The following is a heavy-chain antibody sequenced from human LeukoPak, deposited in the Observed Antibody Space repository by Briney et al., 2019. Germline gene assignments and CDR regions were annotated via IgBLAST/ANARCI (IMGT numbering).Heavy chain of an antibody. CDR2: IWYDGSNK. CDR3: ARDSSGLNWFDP. CDR1: GFTFSSYG. J-gene: IGHJ5*02. V-gene: IGHV3-33*01. D-gene: IGHD3-22*01. Sequence: GGSLRLSCAASGFTFSSYGMHWVRQAPGKGLEWVAVIWYDGSNKYYADSVKGRFTISRDNAKNTLYLQMNSMRAEDTAVYYCARDSSGLNWFDPWGQGTLVTVSS.